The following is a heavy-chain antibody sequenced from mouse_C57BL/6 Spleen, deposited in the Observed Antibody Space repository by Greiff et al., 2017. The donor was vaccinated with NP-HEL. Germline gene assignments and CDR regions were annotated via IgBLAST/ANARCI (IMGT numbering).Heavy chain of an antibody. J-gene: IGHJ3*01. CDR2: INPNNGGT. D-gene: IGHD6-1*01. CDR1: GYTFTDYY. CDR3: AKGASSFAY. Sequence: EVQLQQSGPELVKPGASVKISCKASGYTFTDYYMNWVKQSHGKSLEWIGDINPNNGGTSYNQKFKGKATLTVAKSSSTAYMELRMLTSEDSAVYYGAKGASSFAYWGQGTLVTVAA. V-gene: IGHV1-26*01.